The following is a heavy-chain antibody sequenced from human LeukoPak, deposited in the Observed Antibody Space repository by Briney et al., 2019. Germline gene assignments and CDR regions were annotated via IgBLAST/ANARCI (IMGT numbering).Heavy chain of an antibody. CDR3: ARVDYDDYLGNFDY. J-gene: IGHJ4*02. CDR2: INPKSGGT. Sequence: ASVKVCCKASGYTFPDYYIDWVRHRPGQGLEWMGWINPKSGGTKYAQKFQDRVTMTRDTSISTAYMELSRLRSDDTAVYYCARVDYDDYLGNFDYWGQGTLVTVSS. D-gene: IGHD4-17*01. V-gene: IGHV1-2*02. CDR1: GYTFPDYY.